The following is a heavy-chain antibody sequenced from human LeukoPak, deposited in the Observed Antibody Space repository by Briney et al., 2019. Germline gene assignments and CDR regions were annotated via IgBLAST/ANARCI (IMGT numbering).Heavy chain of an antibody. V-gene: IGHV4-39*07. J-gene: IGHJ4*02. CDR1: GGSIRRSSYY. D-gene: IGHD6-13*01. CDR2: MYYSGST. CDR3: AREGASSWADY. Sequence: PSETMSLTCTVSGGSIRRSSYYWGWIRQPPGKGLEWIGSMYYSGSTYYNPSLKSRVTMSVDTSKNQSSLKLSSVTAADTAVYYCAREGASSWADYWGQGTLVTVSS.